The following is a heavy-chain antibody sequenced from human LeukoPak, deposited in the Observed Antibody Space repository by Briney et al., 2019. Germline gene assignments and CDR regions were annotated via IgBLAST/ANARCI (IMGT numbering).Heavy chain of an antibody. Sequence: PSETLSLTCTVSGGSISSYYWSWIRQPPGKGLEWIGYIYYSGSTNYNPSLKSRVTISVDTSKNQFSLKLSSVTAADTAVYYCANYGSGGGFDYWGQGTLVTVSS. CDR1: GGSISSYY. D-gene: IGHD3-10*01. J-gene: IGHJ4*02. V-gene: IGHV4-59*01. CDR2: IYYSGST. CDR3: ANYGSGGGFDY.